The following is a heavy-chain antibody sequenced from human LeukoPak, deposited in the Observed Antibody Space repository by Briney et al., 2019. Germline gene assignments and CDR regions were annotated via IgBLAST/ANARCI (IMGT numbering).Heavy chain of an antibody. Sequence: GGSLRLSCAASGFTFNTYAMTWVRQAPGKGLEWVSSISSSGSNTYYTDSVKGRFTISRDNSKYTLYLQMNSLRVEDTAVYYCAKSLRPQLLWFGELAVTWGQGTLVTVSS. CDR2: ISSSGSNT. CDR3: AKSLRPQLLWFGELAVT. V-gene: IGHV3-23*01. D-gene: IGHD3-10*01. CDR1: GFTFNTYA. J-gene: IGHJ5*02.